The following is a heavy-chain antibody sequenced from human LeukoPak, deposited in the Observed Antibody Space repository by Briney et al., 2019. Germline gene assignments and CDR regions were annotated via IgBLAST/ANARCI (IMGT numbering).Heavy chain of an antibody. V-gene: IGHV3-21*01. CDR3: ASLLSNWEFIIET. CDR1: GFTFSSFT. Sequence: PGGSQSLPCAASGFTFSSFTMNWVRQAPGKGLEWVSFISGSSTYIYYADSVRGRFTISRDNAKNSVYLQMNSLRAEDTAVYYCASLLSNWEFIIETWVQGTLVTVSS. J-gene: IGHJ4*02. CDR2: ISGSSTYI. D-gene: IGHD7-27*01.